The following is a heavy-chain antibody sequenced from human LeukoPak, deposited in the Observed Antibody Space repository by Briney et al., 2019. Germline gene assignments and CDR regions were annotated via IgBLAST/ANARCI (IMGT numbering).Heavy chain of an antibody. D-gene: IGHD3-10*02. V-gene: IGHV3-11*04. CDR2: ISGSGHDI. J-gene: IGHJ6*04. Sequence: GGSLRLSCAASGFTFSDSYMTWVRQAPGKGVEWVAYISGSGHDINYSESAKGRFTISRDNAKNPLYLQMNSLRAEDTAVYYCAELGITMIGGVWGKGTTVTISS. CDR1: GFTFSDSY. CDR3: AELGITMIGGV.